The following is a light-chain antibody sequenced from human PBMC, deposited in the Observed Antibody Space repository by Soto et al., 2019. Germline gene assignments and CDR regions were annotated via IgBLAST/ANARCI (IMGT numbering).Light chain of an antibody. CDR1: QSLSNNY. J-gene: IGKJ1*01. V-gene: IGKV3-20*01. Sequence: EIVLTHSPGTLSLSPGERATLSCRASQSLSNNYLAWYQQKPGQAPRLLIYGASSRATGIPDRFSGSGSGTDFTLTISRLEPEDFAVYYCQQYGSSPQWTFGQGTKVDIK. CDR3: QQYGSSPQWT. CDR2: GAS.